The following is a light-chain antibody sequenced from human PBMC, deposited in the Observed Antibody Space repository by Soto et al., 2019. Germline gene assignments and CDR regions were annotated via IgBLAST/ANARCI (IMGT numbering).Light chain of an antibody. V-gene: IGLV1-40*01. CDR1: RPNIGAGFN. CDR2: GNN. CDR3: HSFDARHVV. Sequence: QSVLTQPPSVSGAPGQRVTISCTGRRPNIGAGFNVHWYQHLPRTAPKLLIYGNNNRPSGVPVRFSGSKSGTSAALTITGLQAEDEAFYYCHSFDARHVVFGAGTKVTFL. J-gene: IGLJ2*01.